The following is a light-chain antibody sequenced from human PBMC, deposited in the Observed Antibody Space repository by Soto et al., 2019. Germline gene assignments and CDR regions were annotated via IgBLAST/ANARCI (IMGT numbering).Light chain of an antibody. J-gene: IGKJ1*01. CDR3: QQYNIFWT. CDR2: DAS. V-gene: IGKV1-5*01. Sequence: DIQMTQSPSTVSASVGDSVTITCRASQSISSWLAWYQQKPGRAPKLLIYDASSLESGVPSSFSGSGSGTEFTLTISSLQPDDCATYYCQQYNIFWTFGQGTKVDIK. CDR1: QSISSW.